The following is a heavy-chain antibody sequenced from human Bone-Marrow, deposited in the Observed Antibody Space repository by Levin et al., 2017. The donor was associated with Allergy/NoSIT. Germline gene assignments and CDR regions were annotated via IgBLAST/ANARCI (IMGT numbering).Heavy chain of an antibody. V-gene: IGHV3-21*01. CDR3: ARDLGYCSGGSCYSGSYYYYGMDV. Sequence: LSLTCAASGFTFSSYSMNWVRQAPGKGLEWVSSISSSSSYIYYADSVKGRFTISRDNAKNSLYLQMNSLRAEDTAVYYCARDLGYCSGGSCYSGSYYYYGMDVWGQGTTVTVSS. J-gene: IGHJ6*02. D-gene: IGHD2-15*01. CDR1: GFTFSSYS. CDR2: ISSSSSYI.